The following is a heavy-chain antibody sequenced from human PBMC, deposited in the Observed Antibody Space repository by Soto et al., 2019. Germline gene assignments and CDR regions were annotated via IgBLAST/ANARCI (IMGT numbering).Heavy chain of an antibody. D-gene: IGHD1-1*01. J-gene: IGHJ3*02. CDR3: ARDHNYAFDI. V-gene: IGHV3-48*02. CDR1: AFTFSRYS. Sequence: RGAMRLSCAASAFTFSRYSMNWVLPAPGQGLEWLSYMSTSSGDIRYADSVKCRFTTSRDNAKNSLFLQMNSLRDEDTAVYFCARDHNYAFDIWGQGTMVTVSS. CDR2: MSTSSGDI.